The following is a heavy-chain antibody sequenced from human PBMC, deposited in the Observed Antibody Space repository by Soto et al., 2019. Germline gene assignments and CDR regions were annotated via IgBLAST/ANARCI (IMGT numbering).Heavy chain of an antibody. Sequence: ASVKVSCKASGYTFTSYDINWVRQATGQGIEWMGWMNPNSGNTGYAQKFQGRVTMTRNTSISTAYMELSSLRSEDTAVYYCARVVVVLSAARSGGFYIVVRCKGPTVTVFS. CDR1: GYTFTSYD. CDR2: MNPNSGNT. CDR3: ARVVVVLSAARSGGFYIVV. J-gene: IGHJ6*03. D-gene: IGHD2-2*01. V-gene: IGHV1-8*01.